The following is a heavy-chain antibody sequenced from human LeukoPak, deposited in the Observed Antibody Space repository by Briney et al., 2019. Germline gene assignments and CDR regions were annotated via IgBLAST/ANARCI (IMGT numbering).Heavy chain of an antibody. Sequence: SETQSLTCNVSGGSISSYYWSWIRQPPREGLEWIGQIYYSGSTHYNPSLKSRVTISVDTSKNQFSLKLSSVTAADTAVYYCARHVGNSGSGSYLTYFDYWGQGTLVTVSS. V-gene: IGHV4-59*08. CDR1: GGSISSYY. CDR3: ARHVGNSGSGSYLTYFDY. D-gene: IGHD3-10*01. CDR2: IYYSGST. J-gene: IGHJ4*02.